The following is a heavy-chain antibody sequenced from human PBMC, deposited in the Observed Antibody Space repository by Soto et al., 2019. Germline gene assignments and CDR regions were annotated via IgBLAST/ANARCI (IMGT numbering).Heavy chain of an antibody. V-gene: IGHV4-30-2*01. J-gene: IGHJ6*02. D-gene: IGHD6-6*01. CDR3: ARLEYSRYGMDV. Sequence: PSETLSLTCAVSGDSISSGGYSWSWIRQPPGKGLEWIGYIYHSGSTNYNPSLKSRVTISVDTSKNQFSLKLSSVTAADTAVYYCARLEYSRYGMDVWGQGTTVTVSS. CDR1: GDSISSGGYS. CDR2: IYHSGST.